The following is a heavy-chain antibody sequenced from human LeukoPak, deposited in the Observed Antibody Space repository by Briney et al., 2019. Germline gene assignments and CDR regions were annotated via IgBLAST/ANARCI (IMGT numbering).Heavy chain of an antibody. CDR3: GRGRGGGYYFDY. J-gene: IGHJ4*02. CDR2: INTNTENS. Sequence: ASVKVSCKASGYTFTSHVMTWVRQAPGQGLQWMGWINTNTENSAYAQGFTARFVFSLDTSVSTAYLQITSLKAEDTAIYYWGRGRGGGYYFDYWGQGTLVTVSS. CDR1: GYTFTSHV. V-gene: IGHV7-4-1*02. D-gene: IGHD3-10*01.